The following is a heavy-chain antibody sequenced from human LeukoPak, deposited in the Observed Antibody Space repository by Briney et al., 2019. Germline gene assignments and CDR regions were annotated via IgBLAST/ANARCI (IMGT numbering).Heavy chain of an antibody. CDR1: GFTFSSFE. CDR3: VREMGGYPFDH. V-gene: IGHV3-48*03. D-gene: IGHD5-12*01. CDR2: ISTSGSTT. Sequence: PGRSLRLSCAASGFTFSSFEMNWVRQAPGKGLEWVSYISTSGSTTYYAGSVKGRFTISRDNAKNSLYLQINSLRAEDTAIYYCVREMGGYPFDHWGQGTLVTVSS. J-gene: IGHJ4*02.